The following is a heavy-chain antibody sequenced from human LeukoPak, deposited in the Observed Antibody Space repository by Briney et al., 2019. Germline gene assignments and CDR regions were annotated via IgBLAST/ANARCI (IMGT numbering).Heavy chain of an antibody. J-gene: IGHJ4*02. CDR3: ARGLKVVVVPAAGPGGDY. V-gene: IGHV3-23*01. Sequence: GGSLRLSCAASRFTFSNYAMSWVRQAPGEGLDWVSHISGSGDNTYYADSVKGRFTISRDNSKNTLYLQMNSLRAEDTAVYYCARGLKVVVVPAAGPGGDYWGQGTLVTVSS. CDR1: RFTFSNYA. CDR2: ISGSGDNT. D-gene: IGHD2-2*01.